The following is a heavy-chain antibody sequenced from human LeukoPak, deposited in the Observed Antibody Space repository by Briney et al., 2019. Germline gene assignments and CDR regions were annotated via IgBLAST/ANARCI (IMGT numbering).Heavy chain of an antibody. Sequence: PGGSLRLSCAASGFTFSSYAMSWVRQAPGKGLEWVSAISGSGGSTYYADSVKGRFTISRDNSKNTLYLQMNSLRAEDTAVYYCAKGVLSVPRRAYFDYWGQGTLVTVSS. CDR2: ISGSGGST. J-gene: IGHJ4*02. D-gene: IGHD2-8*01. CDR1: GFTFSSYA. V-gene: IGHV3-23*01. CDR3: AKGVLSVPRRAYFDY.